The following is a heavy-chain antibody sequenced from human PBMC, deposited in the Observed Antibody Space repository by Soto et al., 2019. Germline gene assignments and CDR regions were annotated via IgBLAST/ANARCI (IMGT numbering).Heavy chain of an antibody. CDR2: ISSSSSYI. Sequence: PGGSLRFSCAASGFTFSSYSMNWVRQAPGKGLEWVSSISSSSSYIYYADSVKGRFTISRDNAKNSLYLQMNSLRAEDTAVYYCARDRYGGYGDYPYYFDYWGQGTLVTVSS. CDR1: GFTFSSYS. V-gene: IGHV3-21*01. D-gene: IGHD4-17*01. J-gene: IGHJ4*02. CDR3: ARDRYGGYGDYPYYFDY.